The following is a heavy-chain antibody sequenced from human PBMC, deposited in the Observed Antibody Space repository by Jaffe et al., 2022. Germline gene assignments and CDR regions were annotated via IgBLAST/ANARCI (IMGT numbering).Heavy chain of an antibody. J-gene: IGHJ5*02. V-gene: IGHV4-39*01. D-gene: IGHD4-17*01. CDR1: GGSISSSSYY. Sequence: QLQLQESGPGLVKPSETLSLTCTVSGGSISSSSYYWGWIRQPPGKGLEWIGSIYYSGSTYYNPSLKSRVTISVDTSKNQFSLKLSSVTAADTAVYYCARHPPPDYGEGWFDPWGQGTLVTVSS. CDR3: ARHPPPDYGEGWFDP. CDR2: IYYSGST.